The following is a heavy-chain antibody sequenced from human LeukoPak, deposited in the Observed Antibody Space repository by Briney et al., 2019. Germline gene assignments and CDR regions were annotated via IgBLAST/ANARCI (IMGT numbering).Heavy chain of an antibody. V-gene: IGHV1-69*04. CDR3: ARGRGAYDSGGDY. D-gene: IGHD5-12*01. J-gene: IGHJ4*02. CDR1: GGTFSSYA. Sequence: SVKVSCKASGGTFSSYAISWVRQAPGQGREWMGRIIPILGIANYTQKFQGRVTITADKSTSTAYMELSSLRSEDTGVYYCARGRGAYDSGGDYWGQGTLVTVSS. CDR2: IIPILGIA.